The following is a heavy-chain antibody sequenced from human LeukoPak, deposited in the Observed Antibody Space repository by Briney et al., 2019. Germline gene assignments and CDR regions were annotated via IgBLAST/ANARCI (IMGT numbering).Heavy chain of an antibody. CDR3: ARAVVPSAIEEAFDI. V-gene: IGHV3-21*01. J-gene: IGHJ3*02. CDR1: EFTFNRYT. Sequence: PGGSLRLSCAASEFTFNRYTMSWVRQAPGKGLDWVSSISSSGHYIYYADSLKGRFTMSRDNAKNLLYLQMSSLRAEDTAVYYCARAVVPSAIEEAFDIWGQGTMVTVSS. D-gene: IGHD2-2*02. CDR2: ISSSGHYI.